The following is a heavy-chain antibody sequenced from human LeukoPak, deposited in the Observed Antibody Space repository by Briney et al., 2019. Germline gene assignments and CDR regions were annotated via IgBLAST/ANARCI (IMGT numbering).Heavy chain of an antibody. Sequence: PGGSLRLSCAASGFIFSTYNMNWVRQAPGKGLEWVSDISSSSGTIYYADSVKGRFTISRDSSKNTLYLQMNSLRAEDTAVYYCAKDPSLRVTADYWGQGTLVTVSS. D-gene: IGHD2-21*02. CDR1: GFIFSTYN. V-gene: IGHV3-48*01. CDR2: ISSSSGTI. CDR3: AKDPSLRVTADY. J-gene: IGHJ4*02.